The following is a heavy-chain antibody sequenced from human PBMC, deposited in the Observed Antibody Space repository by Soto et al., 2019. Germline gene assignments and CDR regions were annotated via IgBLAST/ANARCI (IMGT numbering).Heavy chain of an antibody. Sequence: QVQLVQSGAEVKKPGASVKVSCKASGYSFTSYGISWMRQSPGQGLEWMGWISAYNGNTNNAQKFQGRVAVTTDTSTSTAFMELMNLRSDDTAVYYCARTSGSTSTDNRFDPWGQGTLVTVSS. D-gene: IGHD6-13*01. J-gene: IGHJ5*02. CDR1: GYSFTSYG. V-gene: IGHV1-18*01. CDR2: ISAYNGNT. CDR3: ARTSGSTSTDNRFDP.